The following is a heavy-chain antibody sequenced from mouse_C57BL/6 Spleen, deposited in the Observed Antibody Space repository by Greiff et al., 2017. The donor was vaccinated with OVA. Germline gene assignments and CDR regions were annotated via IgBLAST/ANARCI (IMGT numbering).Heavy chain of an antibody. D-gene: IGHD1-1*01. CDR3: AKAYYYGSRYFDY. Sequence: QVQLKESGAELVRPGTSVKVSCKASGYAFTNYLIEWVKQRPGQGLEWIGVINPGSGGTNYNEKFKGKATLTADKSSSTAYMQLSSLTSEDSAVYFCAKAYYYGSRYFDYWGQGTTLTVSS. V-gene: IGHV1-54*01. CDR1: GYAFTNYL. CDR2: INPGSGGT. J-gene: IGHJ2*01.